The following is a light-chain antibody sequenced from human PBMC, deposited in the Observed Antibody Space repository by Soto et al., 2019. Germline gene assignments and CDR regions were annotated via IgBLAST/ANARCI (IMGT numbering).Light chain of an antibody. CDR3: QQYGGSPRT. V-gene: IGKV3-20*01. CDR2: GAS. Sequence: EIVLTQSPGTLSLSPGEGATLSCRASQTISSFLAWYQQKRGQAPRLLIHGASNRATGIPDRFSGSGSGTDFTLTITRLEPEDFAVYYCQQYGGSPRTFDQGTKVDIK. CDR1: QTISSF. J-gene: IGKJ1*01.